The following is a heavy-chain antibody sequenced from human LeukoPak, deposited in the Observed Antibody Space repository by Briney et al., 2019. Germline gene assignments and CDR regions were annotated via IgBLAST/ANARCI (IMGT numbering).Heavy chain of an antibody. CDR3: ARRRGYSYGNFDY. J-gene: IGHJ4*02. Sequence: GGSLRLSCAASGFTFSNYAMNWVRQAPGKGLEWVSVIYSGGSTYYADSVKGRFTISRDNSKNTLYLQMNSLRAEDTAVYYCARRRGYSYGNFDYWGQGTLVTVSS. CDR2: IYSGGST. D-gene: IGHD5-18*01. CDR1: GFTFSNYA. V-gene: IGHV3-66*02.